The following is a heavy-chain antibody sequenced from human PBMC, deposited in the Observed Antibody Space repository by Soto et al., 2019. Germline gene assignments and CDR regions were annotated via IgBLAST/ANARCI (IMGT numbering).Heavy chain of an antibody. CDR3: ARTNWSAFDI. V-gene: IGHV4-34*01. Sequence: SENLSLTCAVYGGSFSGYYWSWIRQPPGKGLEWIGEINHSGSTSYNPSLKSRVTISVDTSKNQFSLKLSSVTAADTAVYYCARTNWSAFDIWGLGTMVPVSS. CDR2: INHSGST. CDR1: GGSFSGYY. J-gene: IGHJ3*02. D-gene: IGHD1-1*01.